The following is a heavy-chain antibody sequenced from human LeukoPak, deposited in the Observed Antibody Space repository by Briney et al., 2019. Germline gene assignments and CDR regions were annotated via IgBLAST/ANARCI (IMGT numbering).Heavy chain of an antibody. CDR2: ISGSGDST. Sequence: TGGSLRLSCTASGFTFSSYAMSWVRLAPGKGLEWVSTISGSGDSTYYADSVQGRFTIPRDNSKNTLYLQMNSLRVEDTAVYYCAKDRSATPYAGAFDIWGQGTMVTVSS. D-gene: IGHD2-2*01. CDR3: AKDRSATPYAGAFDI. V-gene: IGHV3-23*01. J-gene: IGHJ3*02. CDR1: GFTFSSYA.